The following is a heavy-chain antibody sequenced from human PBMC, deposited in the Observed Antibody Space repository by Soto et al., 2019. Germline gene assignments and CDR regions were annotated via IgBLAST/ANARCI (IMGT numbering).Heavy chain of an antibody. Sequence: KPSETLSLTGGVSGGTIRSPDCWTWVRQPPGKGLEWIGEIFQSVSTNYTPSLESRVTISVDKSKNQFSLTLTSVTAADTAVYFCARGRGRYSSGWSWFDPWGQRSLVTVSS. V-gene: IGHV4-4*02. J-gene: IGHJ5*02. CDR1: GGTIRSPDC. CDR2: IFQSVST. CDR3: ARGRGRYSSGWSWFDP. D-gene: IGHD6-19*01.